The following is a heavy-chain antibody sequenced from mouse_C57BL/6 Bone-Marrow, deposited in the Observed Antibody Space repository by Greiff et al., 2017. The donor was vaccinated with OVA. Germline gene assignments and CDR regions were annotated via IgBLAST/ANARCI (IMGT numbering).Heavy chain of an antibody. J-gene: IGHJ1*03. CDR1: GYTFTSYW. D-gene: IGHD1-1*01. V-gene: IGHV1-74*01. Sequence: QVQLQQPGAELVKPGASVKVSCKASGYTFTSYWMHWVKQRPGQGLEWIGRIHPSDSDTNYNQKFKGKATLTVDKSSSTAYMPLSSLTSEDSAVYYCAIWVLRWYFDVWGTGTTVTVSS. CDR3: AIWVLRWYFDV. CDR2: IHPSDSDT.